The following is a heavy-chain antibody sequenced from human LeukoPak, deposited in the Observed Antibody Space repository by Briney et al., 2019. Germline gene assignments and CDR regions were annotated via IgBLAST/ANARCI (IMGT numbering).Heavy chain of an antibody. V-gene: IGHV1-18*01. CDR3: GGNIGAAVNVIG. J-gene: IGHJ4*02. CDR1: GYSFTSFG. Sequence: GPAGKVSCKASGYSFTSFGITWVRQAPGQGLEWMGWISVKNGNGNYAQKLQGRVTMTTDTSTSTTYMELRSLRSDDTAVYYCGGNIGAAVNVIGWGQGTLVTV. D-gene: IGHD6-13*01. CDR2: ISVKNGNG.